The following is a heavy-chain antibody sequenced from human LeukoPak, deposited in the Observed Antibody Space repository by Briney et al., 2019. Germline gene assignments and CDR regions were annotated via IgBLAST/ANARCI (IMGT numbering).Heavy chain of an antibody. CDR2: VSNDASYK. D-gene: IGHD3-10*01. CDR3: AGWRGSASGSFSGPLDY. V-gene: IGHV3-30*04. Sequence: GGSLRLSCAASGFPFSSYPMHWVRQAPGKGLEWVAIVSNDASYKDYADSVKGRFTISRDNSKNTLYLEMNSLRAEDTALYYCAGWRGSASGSFSGPLDYWGQGTLVTVSS. CDR1: GFPFSSYP. J-gene: IGHJ4*02.